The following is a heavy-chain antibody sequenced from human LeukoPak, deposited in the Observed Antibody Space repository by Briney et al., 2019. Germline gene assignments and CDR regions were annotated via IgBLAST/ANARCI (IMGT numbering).Heavy chain of an antibody. CDR1: GGSFSGHY. D-gene: IGHD2-2*03. CDR2: INHSGST. CDR3: ARGVDIVVVPAAIWFDP. Sequence: SETLSLTCAVYGGSFSGHYWSWIRQPPGKGLEWIGEINHSGSTNYNPSLKSRVTISVDTSKNQFSLKLSSVTAADTAVYYCARGVDIVVVPAAIWFDPWGQGTLVTVSS. V-gene: IGHV4-34*01. J-gene: IGHJ5*02.